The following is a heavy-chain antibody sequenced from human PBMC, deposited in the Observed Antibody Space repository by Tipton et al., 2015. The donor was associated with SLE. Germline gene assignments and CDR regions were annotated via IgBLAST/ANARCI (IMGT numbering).Heavy chain of an antibody. V-gene: IGHV3-23*01. J-gene: IGHJ4*02. CDR1: GFTFTAYA. Sequence: GSLRLSCAASGFTFTAYAMSWVRQAPGKGLEWVSTISGGAGSRTYYADSVKGRFTISRDNSKNTMSLQMNSLRAEDTAIYYCANALGLWGQGTLVTVSS. D-gene: IGHD7-27*01. CDR2: ISGGAGSRT. CDR3: ANALGL.